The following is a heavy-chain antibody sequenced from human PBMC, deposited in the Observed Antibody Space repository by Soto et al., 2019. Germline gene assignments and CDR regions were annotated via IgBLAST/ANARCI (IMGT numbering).Heavy chain of an antibody. V-gene: IGHV3-48*01. CDR3: ASPTHYYDSSGPPAY. J-gene: IGHJ4*02. D-gene: IGHD3-22*01. CDR1: GFTFSTYS. Sequence: VGSLRLSYAASGFTFSTYSMNWVRQAPGKGLEWVSYISSSSSTIFYTDSVKGRFTVSRDNAKNSLYLQMNSLRAEDTAVYYCASPTHYYDSSGPPAYWGQGTLVTVSS. CDR2: ISSSSSTI.